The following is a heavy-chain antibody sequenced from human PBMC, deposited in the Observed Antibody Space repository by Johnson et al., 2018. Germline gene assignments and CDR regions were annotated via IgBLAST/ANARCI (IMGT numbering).Heavy chain of an antibody. J-gene: IGHJ3*02. V-gene: IGHV3-11*01. D-gene: IGHD2-8*01. Sequence: QVQLVQAGGGLVEPGGSLRLSCAASGFSFSDYHMSWIRQAPGKGLEWVSYILSSSSHIYYIDSVRGRFTTSRDNARNSLYLQLNSPRAEDTAVYYCARDRGVGGAFDIWGQGTMVTVSS. CDR2: ILSSSSHI. CDR3: ARDRGVGGAFDI. CDR1: GFSFSDYH.